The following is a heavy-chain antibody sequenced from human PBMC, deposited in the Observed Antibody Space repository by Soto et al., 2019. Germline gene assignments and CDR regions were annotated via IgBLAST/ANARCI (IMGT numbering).Heavy chain of an antibody. CDR3: AKADGEQWLMPHLDN. Sequence: EVQLLESGGGVVQPGGSLRLSCVASGFNFKKFAMAWVRQAPGEGLEWVSGISRCGGSTSYADSVKGRFSTARDDSKNTLSLQMNGLRVEDTAQYFCAKADGEQWLMPHLDNWGQGTLVTVS. CDR1: GFNFKKFA. CDR2: ISRCGGST. V-gene: IGHV3-23*01. D-gene: IGHD6-19*01. J-gene: IGHJ4*02.